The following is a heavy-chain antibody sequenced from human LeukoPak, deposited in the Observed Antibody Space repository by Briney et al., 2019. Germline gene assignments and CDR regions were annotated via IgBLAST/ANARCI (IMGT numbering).Heavy chain of an antibody. D-gene: IGHD6-19*01. J-gene: IGHJ2*01. V-gene: IGHV3-48*02. Sequence: PGGSLRLSFVASGFTFSTYSMNWLRQAPGKGLEWVSYISSSSDTRYYADFVKGRLTISRDNAKNSLYLQMSNLRDEDAAVYYCARDGAVSGVYWYFDLWGRGTLVTVSS. CDR1: GFTFSTYS. CDR2: ISSSSDTR. CDR3: ARDGAVSGVYWYFDL.